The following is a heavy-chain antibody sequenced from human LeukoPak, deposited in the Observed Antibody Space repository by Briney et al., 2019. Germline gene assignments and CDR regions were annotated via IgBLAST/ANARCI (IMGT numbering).Heavy chain of an antibody. CDR1: GYTFTNYY. CDR3: ARVGHLSFDY. CDR2: INPSVGST. J-gene: IGHJ4*02. V-gene: IGHV1-46*01. Sequence: ASVKVSCKASGYTFTNYYIHWVRQAPEQGLEWMGIINPSVGSTNYAQIFQGRVTMTRDTSTSTGYMELRSLRSEDTAVYYCARVGHLSFDYWGQGTLVTVSP.